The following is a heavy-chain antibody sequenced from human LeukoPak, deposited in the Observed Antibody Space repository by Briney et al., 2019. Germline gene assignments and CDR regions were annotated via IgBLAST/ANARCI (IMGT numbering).Heavy chain of an antibody. J-gene: IGHJ6*03. CDR1: GGSISSHY. Sequence: SETLSLTCTVSGGSISSHYWSWIRQPPGKGLEWIGYIYYSGSTNYNPSLKSRVTISVDTSKNQFSLKLSSETAADTAVYYCASSGWNTNYYYYYMDVWGKGTTVTVSS. CDR2: IYYSGST. V-gene: IGHV4-59*11. D-gene: IGHD1/OR15-1a*01. CDR3: ASSGWNTNYYYYYMDV.